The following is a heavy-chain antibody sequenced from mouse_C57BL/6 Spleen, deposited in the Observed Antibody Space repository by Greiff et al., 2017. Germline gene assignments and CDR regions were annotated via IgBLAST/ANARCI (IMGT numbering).Heavy chain of an antibody. CDR3: ARHNTFINSFDY. D-gene: IGHD1-2*01. CDR1: GYTFTEYP. V-gene: IGHV1-62-2*01. J-gene: IGHJ2*01. Sequence: QVQLQQSGAELVKPGASVKLSCKASGYTFTEYPIHWVKQSSGKGLEWIGWFYPGSGSIKYNEKFKDKATLTAEKSSSTVYMELSRLTSEDSAVYFCARHNTFINSFDYWGQGTTLTVSS. CDR2: FYPGSGSI.